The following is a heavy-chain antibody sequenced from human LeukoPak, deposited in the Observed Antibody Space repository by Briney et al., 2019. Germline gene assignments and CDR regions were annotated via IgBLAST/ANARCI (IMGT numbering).Heavy chain of an antibody. CDR2: IKEDGSEK. CDR3: ARDRYGDYFDY. Sequence: PGGSLRLSCAGSGFTLSNYWMTWVRQAPGKGLEWVANIKEDGSEKYYVDSVKGRFTISRDNSKTTLYLQMNSLRAEDTAVYYCARDRYGDYFDYWGQGTRVTVSS. J-gene: IGHJ4*02. CDR1: GFTLSNYW. V-gene: IGHV3-7*01. D-gene: IGHD4-17*01.